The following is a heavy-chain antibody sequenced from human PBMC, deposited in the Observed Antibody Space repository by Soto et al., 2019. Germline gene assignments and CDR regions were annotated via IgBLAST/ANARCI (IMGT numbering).Heavy chain of an antibody. CDR1: GFTFSSYS. Sequence: GGSLRLSCAASGFTFSSYSMNWVRQAPGKGLEWVSSISSSSSYIYYADSVKGRFTISRDNAKNSLYLQMNSLRAEDTAVYYCVRDRVRGKAVVPAADAYGYWGQGTLVTVSS. CDR3: VRDRVRGKAVVPAADAYGY. D-gene: IGHD2-2*01. CDR2: ISSSSSYI. J-gene: IGHJ4*02. V-gene: IGHV3-21*01.